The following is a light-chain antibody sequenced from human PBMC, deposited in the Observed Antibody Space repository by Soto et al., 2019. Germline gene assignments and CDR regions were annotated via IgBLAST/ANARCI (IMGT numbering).Light chain of an antibody. J-gene: IGKJ5*01. Sequence: DVQVTQTPSRLSPPAGDKVFLTCRASQSISNWLAWYQQKPGKAPKLLIYKASSLESGVPSRFSGSGSGTEFTLTINSLQPEDFATYSCQQSYSTPIAFGQGTKLEIK. V-gene: IGKV1-5*03. CDR2: KAS. CDR3: QQSYSTPIA. CDR1: QSISNW.